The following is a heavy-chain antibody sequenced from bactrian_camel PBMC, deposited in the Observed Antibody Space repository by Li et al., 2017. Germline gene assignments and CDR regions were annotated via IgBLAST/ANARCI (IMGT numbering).Heavy chain of an antibody. V-gene: IGHV3S26*01. CDR2: IDSDDRT. J-gene: IGHJ4*01. D-gene: IGHD5*01. CDR1: GFPFSVYC. CDR3: AANVESGWEWLAAICN. Sequence: LVESGGGTVQPGESLRLSRPTSGFPFSVYCMAWFRQAPGKEREGVATIDSDDRTTYADSVKVRFTIFKDNAKNTLYLQMNSLKPEDTAVYYCAANVESGWEWLAAICNGGQGTQVTVS.